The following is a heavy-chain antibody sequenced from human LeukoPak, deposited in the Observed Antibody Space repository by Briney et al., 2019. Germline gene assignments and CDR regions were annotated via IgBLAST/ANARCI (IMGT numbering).Heavy chain of an antibody. CDR3: ARVDCRSTSCSPFDY. D-gene: IGHD2-2*01. Sequence: GSLRLSCAASGFTFSTFSMHWVRQAPGKGLEWVAVILYDGSTQYYADSVRGRFTASRDNSKDTLYLRMNSLRVEDTAVYYCARVDCRSTSCSPFDYWGQGTLVAVSS. CDR1: GFTFSTFS. CDR2: ILYDGSTQ. V-gene: IGHV3-30*04. J-gene: IGHJ4*02.